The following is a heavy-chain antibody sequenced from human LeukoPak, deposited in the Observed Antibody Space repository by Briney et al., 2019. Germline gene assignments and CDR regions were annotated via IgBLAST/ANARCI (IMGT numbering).Heavy chain of an antibody. Sequence: SETLSLTCAVYGGSFSDYFWSWVRQSPGKGLEWIGEVNPGGNTNYNPSLKSRVTVSVGTANNHFSLRLSSVTAADTAVYYCAMREAVPSYFDYWGQGNLVSVSS. CDR3: AMREAVPSYFDY. CDR1: GGSFSDYF. D-gene: IGHD1-26*01. J-gene: IGHJ4*02. CDR2: VNPGGNT. V-gene: IGHV4-34*01.